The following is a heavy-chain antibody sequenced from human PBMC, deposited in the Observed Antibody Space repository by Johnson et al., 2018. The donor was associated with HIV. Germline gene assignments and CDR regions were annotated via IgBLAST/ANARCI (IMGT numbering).Heavy chain of an antibody. CDR3: ATVGRLTATAQSAFDI. Sequence: KLVESGGGVVHPGRSLRLSCAASGFTFSSYAVHWVRQAPGTGLEWVAVISYDGTYKSYADSVKGRFTISRDNSNNTLYLQMTNLRADDTAVFYCATVGRLTATAQSAFDIWGQGTMVIVSS. CDR1: GFTFSSYA. V-gene: IGHV3-30*04. J-gene: IGHJ3*02. D-gene: IGHD1-7*01. CDR2: ISYDGTYK.